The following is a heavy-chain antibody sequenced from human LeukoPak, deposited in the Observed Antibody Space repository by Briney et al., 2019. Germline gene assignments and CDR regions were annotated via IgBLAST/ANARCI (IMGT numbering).Heavy chain of an antibody. Sequence: GASVTVSCKPSGYTFTGYYMHWVRQAPGQRLEWMGWINPSSGGTNYAQNFRGRVTMTRDTSISTTYMELNSLSSDDTAVYYCVTYYDSSGYFSYWGQGTLVTVSS. J-gene: IGHJ4*02. CDR3: VTYYDSSGYFSY. CDR2: INPSSGGT. CDR1: GYTFTGYY. V-gene: IGHV1-2*02. D-gene: IGHD3-22*01.